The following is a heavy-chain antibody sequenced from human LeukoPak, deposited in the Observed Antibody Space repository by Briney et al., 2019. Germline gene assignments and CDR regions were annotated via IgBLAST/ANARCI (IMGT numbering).Heavy chain of an antibody. Sequence: GWSLRLSCAASGFTFDDYAMHWVRQAPGKGLEWVSLISWDGCSTYYADSVKGRFTISRDNSKNSLYLQMNSLRAEDTALYSCAKVRSYDNNGYYDYWGQGTLVTVSS. CDR3: AKVRSYDNNGYYDY. V-gene: IGHV3-43D*04. J-gene: IGHJ4*02. CDR1: GFTFDDYA. CDR2: ISWDGCST. D-gene: IGHD3-22*01.